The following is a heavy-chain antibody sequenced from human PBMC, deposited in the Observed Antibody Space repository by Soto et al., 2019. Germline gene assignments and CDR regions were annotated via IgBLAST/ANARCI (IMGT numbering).Heavy chain of an antibody. J-gene: IGHJ4*02. CDR1: GFTFSSYS. D-gene: IGHD2-2*01. V-gene: IGHV3-23*01. CDR2: IGTSAST. CDR3: ADLSRYCTSSNCD. Sequence: PGGSLRLSCAASGFTFSSYSMSWVRQAPGKGLEWVSTIGTSASTYYGDSVRGRFTISRDNSRNTLYLQMNSLRAEDTAVYYCADLSRYCTSSNCDWGQGTLVTVSS.